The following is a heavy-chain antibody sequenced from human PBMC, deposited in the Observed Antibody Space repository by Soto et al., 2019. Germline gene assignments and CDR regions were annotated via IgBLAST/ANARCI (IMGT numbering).Heavy chain of an antibody. J-gene: IGHJ4*02. CDR1: GFTFSSYG. CDR2: ISYDGSNK. CDR3: AKDDGYSSGWFDY. D-gene: IGHD6-19*01. V-gene: IGHV3-30*18. Sequence: QVQLVESGGGVVQPGRSLRLSCAASGFTFSSYGMHWVRQAPGKGLEWVAVISYDGSNKYYADSVKGRFTISRDNSKNTLYVQMNSLRAEDKAVYYCAKDDGYSSGWFDYWGQGTLVTVSS.